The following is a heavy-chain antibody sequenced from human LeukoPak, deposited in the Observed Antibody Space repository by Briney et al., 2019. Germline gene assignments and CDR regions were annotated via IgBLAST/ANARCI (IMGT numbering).Heavy chain of an antibody. V-gene: IGHV5-51*01. J-gene: IGHJ4*02. CDR2: IYPGDSDT. CDR3: ARQWEGSFWSADY. D-gene: IGHD6-19*01. Sequence: GESLKISCKGSGYIFTNYWIAWVRQMPGKGLEWMGFIYPGDSDTRYSPSFQGQVTISADKSISTAYLQWSSLKASDTARYYCARQWEGSFWSADYWGQGTLVTVSS. CDR1: GYIFTNYW.